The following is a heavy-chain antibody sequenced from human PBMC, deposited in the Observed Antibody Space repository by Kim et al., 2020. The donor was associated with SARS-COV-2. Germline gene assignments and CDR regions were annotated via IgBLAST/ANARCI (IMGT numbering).Heavy chain of an antibody. D-gene: IGHD4-17*01. J-gene: IGHJ3*01. CDR1: GFTFSSYT. CDR3: AREARRKVRDKETVDAFGG. CDR2: ISISSTNA. Sequence: GGSLRLSCAASGFTFSSYTMNWVRQAPGKGLEWVSAISISSTNAVYADSLKGRITISRDNARDLVYLQITGLTADDTAVYYCAREARRKVRDKETVDAFGGWGQRT. V-gene: IGHV3-21*01.